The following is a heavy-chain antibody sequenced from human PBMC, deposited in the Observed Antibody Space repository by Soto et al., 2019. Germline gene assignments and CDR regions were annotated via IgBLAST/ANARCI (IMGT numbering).Heavy chain of an antibody. V-gene: IGHV3-21*01. CDR2: ISSSSSYI. CDR3: ARDQKNYFWTYYYSYYMDV. J-gene: IGHJ6*03. D-gene: IGHD3-3*01. CDR1: GFTFSSYS. Sequence: GGSLRLSCAASGFTFSSYSMNWVRQAPGKGLEWVPSISSSSSYIYYADSVKGRFTISRDNAKNSLYLQMNSLRAEDTAVYYCARDQKNYFWTYYYSYYMDVWGKGTTVTVSS.